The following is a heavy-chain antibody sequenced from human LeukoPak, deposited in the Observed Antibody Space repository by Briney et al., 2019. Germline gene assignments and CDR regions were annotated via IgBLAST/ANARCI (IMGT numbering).Heavy chain of an antibody. CDR1: GGTFSSYT. Sequence: SVKVSCKASGGTFSSYTISWVRQAPGQGLEWMGRIIPILSIANYAQKFQGRVTITADKSTSTAYMELSSLRSEDTAVYYCASGDNTRFDPWGQGTLVTVSS. CDR2: IIPILSIA. V-gene: IGHV1-69*02. J-gene: IGHJ5*02. D-gene: IGHD7-27*01. CDR3: ASGDNTRFDP.